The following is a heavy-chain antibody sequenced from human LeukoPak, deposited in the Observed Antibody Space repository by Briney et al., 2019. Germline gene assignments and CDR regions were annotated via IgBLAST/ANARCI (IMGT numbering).Heavy chain of an antibody. CDR1: AFTLSSFW. CDR2: KQQEGSEK. D-gene: IGHD6-13*01. J-gene: IGHJ4*02. CDR3: AKLVEAGSFGLDY. Sequence: GESLSLSCAASAFTLSSFWMGWVRHSPGEGVVWVPNKQQEGSEKWYVDYVKGQFNISRDNAKNSLYLQMNSLRAEDTAVYYCAKLVEAGSFGLDYWGQGTLVTVSS. V-gene: IGHV3-7*01.